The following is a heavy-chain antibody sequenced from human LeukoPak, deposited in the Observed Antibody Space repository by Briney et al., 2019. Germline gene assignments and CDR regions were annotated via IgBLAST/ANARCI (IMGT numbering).Heavy chain of an antibody. CDR3: ARAGSGYRDSIDY. V-gene: IGHV3-66*01. CDR1: GFTVSSNY. CDR2: IYSGGST. J-gene: IGHJ4*02. D-gene: IGHD3-22*01. Sequence: GGSLRLSCAASGFTVSSNYMSWVRQAPGKGLEWVSVIYSGGSTYYADSVKGRFTISRDNSKNTLYLQMNSLRVEDTAVYYCARAGSGYRDSIDYWGQGTLVTVSS.